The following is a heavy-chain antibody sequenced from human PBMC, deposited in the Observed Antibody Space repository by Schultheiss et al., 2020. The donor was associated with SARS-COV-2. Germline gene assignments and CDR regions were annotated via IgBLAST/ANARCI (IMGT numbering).Heavy chain of an antibody. CDR3: AKDRGYYDTHYGMDV. CDR1: GYTFTSYD. Sequence: GESLKISCKASGYTFTSYDINWVRQAPGQGLEWMGWMSPKSGNTGYAQRFQGRVTMTRDTSISTSYMELSSLRSEDTAVYYCAKDRGYYDTHYGMDVWGQGTTVTVSS. D-gene: IGHD3-22*01. CDR2: MSPKSGNT. V-gene: IGHV1-8*01. J-gene: IGHJ6*02.